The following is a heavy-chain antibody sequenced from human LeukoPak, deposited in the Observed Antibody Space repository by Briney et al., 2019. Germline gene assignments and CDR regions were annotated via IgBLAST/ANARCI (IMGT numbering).Heavy chain of an antibody. J-gene: IGHJ4*02. Sequence: GGSLRLSCAASGFTFSSYAMSWVRQAPGKGLEWVSAISGSGGSTYYADSVKGRFTISRDNSKNTLYPQMNSLRAEDTAVYYCAKVDRAPMAGTPHWGQGTLVTVSS. CDR3: AKVDRAPMAGTPH. D-gene: IGHD6-19*01. V-gene: IGHV3-23*01. CDR2: ISGSGGST. CDR1: GFTFSSYA.